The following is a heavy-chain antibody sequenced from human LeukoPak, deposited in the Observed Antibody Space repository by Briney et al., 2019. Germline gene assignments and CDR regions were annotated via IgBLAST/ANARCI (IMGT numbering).Heavy chain of an antibody. CDR2: INHSGST. Sequence: SETLSLTCAVYGGSFSGYYWSWIRQPPGKGLEWIGEINHSGSTNYNPSLKSRVTISVDRSKNQFSLKLSSVTAADTAVYYCARVYTYSGALDYWGQGTLVTVSS. CDR3: ARVYTYSGALDY. CDR1: GGSFSGYY. V-gene: IGHV4-34*01. J-gene: IGHJ4*02. D-gene: IGHD3-16*01.